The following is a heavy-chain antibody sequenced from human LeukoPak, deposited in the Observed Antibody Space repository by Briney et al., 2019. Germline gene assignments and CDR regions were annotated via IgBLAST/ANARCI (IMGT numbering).Heavy chain of an antibody. Sequence: GGSLRLSCAASGLTFSSYSMNWVRQAPGKGLEWVSSISSSTYIYYADSVKGRFTISRDNAKNSLYLQMNSLRAEDAAVYYCARDKGTERLLPRGDWYFDLWGRGTLVTVSS. J-gene: IGHJ2*01. D-gene: IGHD3-3*01. CDR1: GLTFSSYS. CDR2: ISSSTYI. V-gene: IGHV3-21*01. CDR3: ARDKGTERLLPRGDWYFDL.